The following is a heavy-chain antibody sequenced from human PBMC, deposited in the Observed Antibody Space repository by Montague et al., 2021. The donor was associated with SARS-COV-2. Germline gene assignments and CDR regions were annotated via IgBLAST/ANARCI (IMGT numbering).Heavy chain of an antibody. J-gene: IGHJ4*02. CDR2: IFHTGRA. CDR3: ARVRLFYYLDY. Sequence: TLSLTCTVSGTSIRSGGYYWTWIRQHPGKGLEWIGYIFHTGRAYYNPSLETRVNISVDTFNNLFSLRLSSVTAADTAMYFCARVRLFYYLDYWGQGTLVTVSS. CDR1: GTSIRSGGYY. D-gene: IGHD2/OR15-2a*01. V-gene: IGHV4-31*03.